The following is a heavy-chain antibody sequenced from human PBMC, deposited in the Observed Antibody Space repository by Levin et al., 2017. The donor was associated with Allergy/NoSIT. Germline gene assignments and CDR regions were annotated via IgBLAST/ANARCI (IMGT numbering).Heavy chain of an antibody. CDR2: IYRSGDT. CDR1: GGSISTDNW. CDR3: ATVEGLFCSGVSCSYSFHY. Sequence: SETLSLTCAVSGGSISTDNWWSWIRQPPGKGLEWIGEIYRSGDTNHNPSLRSRVTMSVDKSKTPFSLKLSSVTAADTAVYYCATVEGLFCSGVSCSYSFHYWGQGALVTVSS. D-gene: IGHD3-9*01. J-gene: IGHJ4*02. V-gene: IGHV4-4*02.